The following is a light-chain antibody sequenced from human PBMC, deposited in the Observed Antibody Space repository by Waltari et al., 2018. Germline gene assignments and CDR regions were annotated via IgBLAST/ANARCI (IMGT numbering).Light chain of an antibody. V-gene: IGKV3-20*01. CDR3: QQYATSPLT. J-gene: IGKJ4*01. Sequence: EIVLTQSPGTLSLSPGERATLSCRASHNVGSNYLAWYQQKPGQAPRLLIYGASSRATGIPDRFSGSGSGTDFTLTISRLEPEDFALYHCQQYATSPLTFGGGTKVE. CDR2: GAS. CDR1: HNVGSNY.